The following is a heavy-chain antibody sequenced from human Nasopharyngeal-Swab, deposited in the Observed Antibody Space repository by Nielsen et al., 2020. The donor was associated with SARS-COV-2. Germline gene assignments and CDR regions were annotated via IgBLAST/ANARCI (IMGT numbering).Heavy chain of an antibody. CDR2: ISWNSGTI. D-gene: IGHD3-22*01. J-gene: IGHJ5*02. CDR3: VKVSHDSSGFYRWFDP. V-gene: IGHV3-9*01. Sequence: GGSLRLSCAASGFIFDDYGIHWVRQAPGMGLEWVSGISWNSGTIGYADSVKGRFTITRDNDKKFVYLEMNSLRSEDTALYYCVKVSHDSSGFYRWFDPWGPGTQVTVSS. CDR1: GFIFDDYG.